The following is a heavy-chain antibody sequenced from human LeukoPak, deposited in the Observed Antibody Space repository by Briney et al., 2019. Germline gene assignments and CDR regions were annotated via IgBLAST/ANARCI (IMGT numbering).Heavy chain of an antibody. D-gene: IGHD6-13*01. CDR3: AKDGYSSSWYFAFDI. CDR2: ISGSGGST. V-gene: IGHV3-23*01. Sequence: GGSLRLSCAASGFTFSSYGMSWVRQAPGKGLEWVSAISGSGGSTYYADSVKGRFTISRDNSKNTLYLQMNSLRAEDTAVYYCAKDGYSSSWYFAFDIWGQGTMVTVSS. J-gene: IGHJ3*02. CDR1: GFTFSSYG.